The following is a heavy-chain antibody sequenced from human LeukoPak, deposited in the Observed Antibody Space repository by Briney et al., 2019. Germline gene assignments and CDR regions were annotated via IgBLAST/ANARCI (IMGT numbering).Heavy chain of an antibody. V-gene: IGHV3-9*01. CDR3: ARTVAAGAGDHYFDS. J-gene: IGHJ4*02. D-gene: IGHD6-13*01. CDR1: GFTFDDYA. CDR2: INWNSGSI. Sequence: GGSLRLSCAASGFTFDDYAMHWVRQAPGKGLEWVSNINWNSGSIGYADSVKGRFTISRDNAKNSLYLQMNSLRAEDTAVYYCARTVAAGAGDHYFDSWGQGTLVTVSS.